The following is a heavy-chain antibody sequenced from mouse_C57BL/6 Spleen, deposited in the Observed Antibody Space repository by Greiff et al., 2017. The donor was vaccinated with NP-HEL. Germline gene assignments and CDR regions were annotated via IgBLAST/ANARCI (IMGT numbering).Heavy chain of an antibody. V-gene: IGHV14-3*01. D-gene: IGHD2-4*01. CDR1: GFNIKNTY. CDR3: ARKEGYDYDVDYAMDD. Sequence: VQLQQSVAELVRPGASVKLSCTASGFNIKNTYMHWVKQRPEHGLEWIGRIDPANGNTKYAPKFQGKATITADTSSNTAYLQLSSLTSEDTAIYYCARKEGYDYDVDYAMDDWGQGTSVTVSS. J-gene: IGHJ4*01. CDR2: IDPANGNT.